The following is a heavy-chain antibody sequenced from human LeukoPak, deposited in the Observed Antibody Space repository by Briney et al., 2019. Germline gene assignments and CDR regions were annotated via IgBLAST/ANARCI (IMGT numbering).Heavy chain of an antibody. CDR3: ARAEYSYGSTGQDFDY. D-gene: IGHD5-18*01. CDR2: ISSSSSYI. J-gene: IGHJ4*02. V-gene: IGHV3-21*01. Sequence: GGSLGLSCAASGFSFSSYSMNWVRQAPGKGLEWVSSISSSSSYIYYADSLKGRFTVSRDNAKNTLYLQMNSLRAEDTAVYYCARAEYSYGSTGQDFDYWGQGTLVTVSS. CDR1: GFSFSSYS.